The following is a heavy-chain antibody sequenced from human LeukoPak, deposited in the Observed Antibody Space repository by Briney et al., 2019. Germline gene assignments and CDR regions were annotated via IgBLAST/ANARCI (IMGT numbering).Heavy chain of an antibody. D-gene: IGHD3-10*01. CDR2: ISGSGGST. Sequence: GGSLRLSCAASGFTFTSYSMNWVRQAPGKGLEWVSAISGSGGSTYYADSVKGRFTISRDNSKNTLYLQMNSLRAEDTAVYYCAKADIITMVRGVTLDAFDIWGQGTMVTVSS. CDR1: GFTFTSYS. CDR3: AKADIITMVRGVTLDAFDI. J-gene: IGHJ3*02. V-gene: IGHV3-23*01.